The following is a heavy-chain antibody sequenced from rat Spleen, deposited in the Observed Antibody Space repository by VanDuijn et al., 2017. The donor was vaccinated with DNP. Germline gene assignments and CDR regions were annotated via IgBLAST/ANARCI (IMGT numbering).Heavy chain of an antibody. CDR2: VNTGSGGT. D-gene: IGHD1-4*01. J-gene: IGHJ2*01. Sequence: QVQLQQSGVELAKPGSSVKIPCKASGYTFTNSYMGWIKQTTGQGLEFLGYVNTGSGGTNYNEKFKGKATLTVDKSSSTAFMQLSSLTPDDSAVYYCARWGGPGYFDYWGQGVMVTVSS. CDR1: GYTFTNSY. CDR3: ARWGGPGYFDY. V-gene: IGHV1-43*01.